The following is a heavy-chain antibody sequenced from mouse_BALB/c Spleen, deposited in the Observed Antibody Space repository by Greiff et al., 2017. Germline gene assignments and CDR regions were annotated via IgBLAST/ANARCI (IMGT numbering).Heavy chain of an antibody. CDR2: INPSSGYT. CDR3: ARSCMIRSYFDY. CDR1: GYAFSSYW. J-gene: IGHJ2*01. Sequence: VQLQQSGAELVRPGSSVKISCKASGYAFSSYWMNWVKQRPGQGLEWIGYINPSSGYTNYNQKFKDKATLTADKSSSTAYMQLSSLTSEDSAVYYCARSCMIRSYFDYWGQGTTLTVSS. V-gene: IGHV1S26*01. D-gene: IGHD2-10*02.